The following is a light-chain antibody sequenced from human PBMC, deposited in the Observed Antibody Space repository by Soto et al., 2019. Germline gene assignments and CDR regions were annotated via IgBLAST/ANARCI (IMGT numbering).Light chain of an antibody. J-gene: IGLJ1*01. V-gene: IGLV2-14*01. CDR1: SSDIGGYKY. CDR2: DVS. Sequence: QSALRHPASVSWSPGPSITISCTGTSSDIGGYKYVSWYQQNPDKAPKLMIYDVSYRPSGVPDRFSGSKSGTSASLAITGLQAEDEAHYYCQSYDNSLGVCYVFGTGTKVTVL. CDR3: QSYDNSLGVCYV.